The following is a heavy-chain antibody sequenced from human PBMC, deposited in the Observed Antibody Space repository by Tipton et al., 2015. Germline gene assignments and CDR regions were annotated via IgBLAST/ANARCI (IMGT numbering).Heavy chain of an antibody. CDR1: GGSVSSGSAYH. CDR3: ARARGRHGGLLDS. CDR2: IDYSGTK. Sequence: LRLSCTVSGGSVSSGSAYHWSWIRQPPGKGLEWIGNIDYSGTKNYNPSLKSRVTISLDTSKNQFSLEMRSVTATDTAVYYCARARGRHGGLLDSWGQGTLVTVSS. D-gene: IGHD4-23*01. V-gene: IGHV4-61*01. J-gene: IGHJ4*02.